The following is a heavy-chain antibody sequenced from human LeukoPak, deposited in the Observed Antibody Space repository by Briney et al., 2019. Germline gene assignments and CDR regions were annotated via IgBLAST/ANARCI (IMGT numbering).Heavy chain of an antibody. Sequence: SVKVSCKASGGTFSSYAISWVRQAPGQGLEWMGRIIPILGIANYAQKFQGRVTITADKSTSTAYMELSSLRSEDTAVYYCAITRPVDYSNYYNYGMDVWGQGTTVTVSS. CDR1: GGTFSSYA. CDR3: AITRPVDYSNYYNYGMDV. D-gene: IGHD4-11*01. CDR2: IIPILGIA. V-gene: IGHV1-69*04. J-gene: IGHJ6*02.